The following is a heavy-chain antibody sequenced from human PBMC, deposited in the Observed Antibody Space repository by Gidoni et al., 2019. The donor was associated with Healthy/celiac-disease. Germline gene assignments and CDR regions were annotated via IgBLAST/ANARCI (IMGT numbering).Heavy chain of an antibody. J-gene: IGHJ4*02. Sequence: EVQLVESGGGLVKPGGSLRLSCAASGFTFSSYSMHWVRQAPGKGLEWVSSISSRSSYIYYADSVKGRFTISRDNAKNSLYLQMNSLRAEDTAVYYWARDVAALVDYWGQGTLVTVSS. CDR3: ARDVAALVDY. CDR1: GFTFSSYS. CDR2: ISSRSSYI. D-gene: IGHD6-19*01. V-gene: IGHV3-21*01.